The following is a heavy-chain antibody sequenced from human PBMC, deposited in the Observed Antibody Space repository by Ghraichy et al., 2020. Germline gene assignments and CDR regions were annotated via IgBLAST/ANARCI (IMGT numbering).Heavy chain of an antibody. Sequence: GGSLRLSCAASGFTVSSNYMSWVRQAPGKGLEWVSVIYSGGSTYYADSVKGRFTISRDNSKNTLYLQMNSLRAEDTAVYYCASLPFTIFGVVMPFDYWGQGTLVTVSS. D-gene: IGHD3-3*01. CDR2: IYSGGST. CDR3: ASLPFTIFGVVMPFDY. V-gene: IGHV3-66*02. J-gene: IGHJ4*02. CDR1: GFTVSSNY.